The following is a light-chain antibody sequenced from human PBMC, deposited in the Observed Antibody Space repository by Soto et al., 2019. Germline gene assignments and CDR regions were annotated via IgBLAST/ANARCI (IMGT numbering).Light chain of an antibody. J-gene: IGKJ1*01. CDR3: RQRLNWPPG. CDR1: QSVSTN. Sequence: EIVMTQSPDTPSVSPGERATLSCRASQSVSTNLAWYQQKPGQAPRLLIYGTSTRATGIPARFSGSRSGTDFTLTISDLEPADFGLYYCRQRLNWPPGFGQGTKVDIK. V-gene: IGKV3-15*01. CDR2: GTS.